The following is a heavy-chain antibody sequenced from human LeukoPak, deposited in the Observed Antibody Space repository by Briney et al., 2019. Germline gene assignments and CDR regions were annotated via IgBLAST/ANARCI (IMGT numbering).Heavy chain of an antibody. CDR3: VRDGDSRTDLYWAY. CDR2: ISSTGSII. J-gene: IGHJ4*02. Sequence: PGGALRLSCAASGFSFNIYEMNWVRPAPGKGLEWVSYISSTGSIILYADSVKGRFTISRDNATNLVYLEMNSMRAEDTAVYYCVRDGDSRTDLYWAYWGKGTLLTVSS. D-gene: IGHD2-8*02. V-gene: IGHV3-48*03. CDR1: GFSFNIYE.